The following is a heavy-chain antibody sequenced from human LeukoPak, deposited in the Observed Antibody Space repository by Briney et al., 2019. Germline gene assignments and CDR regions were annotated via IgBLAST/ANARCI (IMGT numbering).Heavy chain of an antibody. CDR3: ARGDYGDYFHFLGAAFDI. D-gene: IGHD4-17*01. Sequence: GGSLRLSCAAAGLTFSTYWMHWVRQAPGKGLEWVSGINWNGGSTGYADSVKGRFTISRDNAKNSLYLQMNSLRAEDTALYYCARGDYGDYFHFLGAAFDIWGQGTMVTVSS. CDR1: GLTFSTYW. J-gene: IGHJ3*02. CDR2: INWNGGST. V-gene: IGHV3-20*04.